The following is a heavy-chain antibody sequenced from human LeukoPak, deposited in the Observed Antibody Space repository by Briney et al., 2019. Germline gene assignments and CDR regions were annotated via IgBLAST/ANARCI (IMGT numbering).Heavy chain of an antibody. Sequence: GGSLRLSCAASGFTFSSYWMHWVRQAPGKGLVWVSRVNSDGSSTSYADSVKGRFTISRDNSKNTLYLQMNSLRAEDTAVYYCAREKVTYYYDSSGSFDYWGQGTLVTVSS. CDR1: GFTFSSYW. J-gene: IGHJ4*02. CDR3: AREKVTYYYDSSGSFDY. D-gene: IGHD3-22*01. V-gene: IGHV3-74*01. CDR2: VNSDGSST.